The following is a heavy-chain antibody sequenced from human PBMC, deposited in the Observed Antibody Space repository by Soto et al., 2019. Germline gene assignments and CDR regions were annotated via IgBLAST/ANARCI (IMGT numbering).Heavy chain of an antibody. J-gene: IGHJ4*02. CDR1: GFSFSGSS. V-gene: IGHV3-48*01. CDR3: ARDLGNYDSSGYFDY. Sequence: PGGSLRLSCAASGFSFSGSSMNWLRLAPGKGLEWISYISYVTSRTYYADSVKGRFTISRDNAMSSLYLQMNSLRVEDTAVYYCARDLGNYDSSGYFDYWGLGTQVTVSS. CDR2: ISYVTSRT. D-gene: IGHD3-22*01.